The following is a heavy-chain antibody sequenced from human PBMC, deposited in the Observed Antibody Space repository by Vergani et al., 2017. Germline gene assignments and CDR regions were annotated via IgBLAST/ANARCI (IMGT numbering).Heavy chain of an antibody. Sequence: EGQLLESGGALVQPGGSLRLSCKASGFAFGGLAMQWIRRAPGKGLEWVASISASSASSFYADSVKGRFTISRDNSHNWLFLHMSSLRVEDTARYFCAKEHLLEYCRGDDCYSGDFSGQGTPVTVSS. V-gene: IGHV3-23*01. CDR2: ISASSASS. CDR3: AKEHLLEYCRGDDCYSGDF. D-gene: IGHD2-21*02. J-gene: IGHJ4*02. CDR1: GFAFGGLA.